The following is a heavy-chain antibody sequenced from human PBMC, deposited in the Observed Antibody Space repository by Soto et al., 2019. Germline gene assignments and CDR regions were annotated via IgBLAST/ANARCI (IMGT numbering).Heavy chain of an antibody. Sequence: EVQLLESGGGLVQPGGSLRLSCAASGFTFSSYAMSWVRQAPGKGLEWVSAISGSGGSTYYADSVKGRFTISRDNSKNTLYLQMNSLRAEDTAVYYCAKDITIAARLGYYFDYWGQGTLVTVSS. J-gene: IGHJ4*02. V-gene: IGHV3-23*01. CDR1: GFTFSSYA. CDR2: ISGSGGST. CDR3: AKDITIAARLGYYFDY. D-gene: IGHD6-6*01.